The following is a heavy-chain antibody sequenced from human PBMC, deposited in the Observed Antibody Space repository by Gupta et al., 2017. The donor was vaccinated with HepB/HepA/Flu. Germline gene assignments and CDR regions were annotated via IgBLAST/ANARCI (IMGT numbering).Heavy chain of an antibody. CDR2: IGTAGDT. J-gene: IGHJ6*02. D-gene: IGHD6-13*01. Sequence: EVQLVESGGGLVQPGGSLRLSCSASGFTFSSSDMPWVRQATGKGLEWVSAIGTAGDTYYPGSVKGRFTISRENAKNSLYLQMNSLRAGDTAVYYCARERKDYIAAAGTDYYYYYGMDVWGQGTTVTVSS. CDR3: ARERKDYIAAAGTDYYYYYGMDV. V-gene: IGHV3-13*01. CDR1: GFTFSSSD.